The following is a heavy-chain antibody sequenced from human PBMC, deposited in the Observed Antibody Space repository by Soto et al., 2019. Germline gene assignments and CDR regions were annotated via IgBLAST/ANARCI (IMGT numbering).Heavy chain of an antibody. CDR1: GFVFSSYG. V-gene: IGHV3-30*03. CDR2: ISYDGGNK. Sequence: GGSLRLSCAAGGFVFSSYGMYWVRQAPGKGLEWVTGISYDGGNKHYAESVKGRFTISRDNSNNTLSVHMSSLRVADTAVYYCARAHLVDPDIWGQGTLVTVS. J-gene: IGHJ3*02. CDR3: ARAHLVDPDI.